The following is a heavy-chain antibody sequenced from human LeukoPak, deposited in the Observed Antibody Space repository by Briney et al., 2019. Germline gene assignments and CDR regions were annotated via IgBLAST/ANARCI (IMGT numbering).Heavy chain of an antibody. J-gene: IGHJ3*02. Sequence: PGGSLRLSCAASGFTFSSYSMNWVRQAPGKGLGWVSYISSSSSTIYYADSVKGRFTISRDNAKNSLYLQMNSLRAEDTAVYYCARDSPGGSAFDIWGQGTMVTVS. CDR1: GFTFSSYS. V-gene: IGHV3-48*01. CDR2: ISSSSSTI. CDR3: ARDSPGGSAFDI. D-gene: IGHD3-10*01.